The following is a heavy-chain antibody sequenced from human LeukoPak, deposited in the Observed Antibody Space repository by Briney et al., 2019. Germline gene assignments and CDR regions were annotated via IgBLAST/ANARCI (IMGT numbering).Heavy chain of an antibody. D-gene: IGHD1-1*01. Sequence: PSETLSLTCAVYGGSFSGYYWSWIRQPPGKGLEGIGEINHSGSTNYNPSLKSRVTISVDTSKNQFSLKLRSVTAADTAMYYCASVPSGAGTLLDWGQGTLVSVSS. CDR2: INHSGST. CDR1: GGSFSGYY. J-gene: IGHJ4*02. CDR3: ASVPSGAGTLLD. V-gene: IGHV4-34*01.